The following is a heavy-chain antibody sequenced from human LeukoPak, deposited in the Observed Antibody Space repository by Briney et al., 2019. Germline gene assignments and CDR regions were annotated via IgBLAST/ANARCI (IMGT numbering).Heavy chain of an antibody. CDR3: ARAIYSSGTYAY. CDR2: ISYDGNNE. J-gene: IGHJ4*02. CDR1: GFNFRNYV. V-gene: IGHV3-30-3*01. D-gene: IGHD5-12*01. Sequence: GGSLRLSCTASGFNFRNYVMHWVRQAPGKGLEWVAGISYDGNNEYYADSVKGRFTISRDNSRDTLYVQMNSLRTDDTAVYYCARAIYSSGTYAYWGQGTLVTVSS.